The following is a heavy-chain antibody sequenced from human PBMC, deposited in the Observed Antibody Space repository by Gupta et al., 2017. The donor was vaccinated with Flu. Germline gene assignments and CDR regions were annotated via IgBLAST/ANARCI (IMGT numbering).Heavy chain of an antibody. D-gene: IGHD3-3*01. Sequence: WSWIRQPPGKGLEWIGEINHSGSTNYNPSLKSRVTISVDTSKNQFSLKLSSVTAADTAVYYCARGRSLFRVRRGLDYFDYWGQGTLVTVSS. V-gene: IGHV4-34*01. CDR3: ARGRSLFRVRRGLDYFDY. J-gene: IGHJ4*02. CDR2: INHSGST.